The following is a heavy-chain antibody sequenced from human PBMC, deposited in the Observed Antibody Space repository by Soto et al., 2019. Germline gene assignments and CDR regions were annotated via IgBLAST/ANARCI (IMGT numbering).Heavy chain of an antibody. CDR2: ISGDSNYI. V-gene: IGHV3-21*01. D-gene: IGHD3-22*01. J-gene: IGHJ3*01. CDR3: ARVVYFDRSAYGL. Sequence: VGSLRLSCAASEFSFSGYNMNWVRQAPGKGLEWVSSISGDSNYIYYAESVQGRFTISRDNAKNSVYLQMNSLRAEDTAVYYCARVVYFDRSAYGLWGQGTMVTVSS. CDR1: EFSFSGYN.